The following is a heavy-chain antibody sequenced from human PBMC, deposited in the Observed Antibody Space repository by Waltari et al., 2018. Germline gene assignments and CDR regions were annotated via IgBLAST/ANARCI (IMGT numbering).Heavy chain of an antibody. CDR1: GYSISSGSY. CDR3: AREGSRFGSGSYNFDT. V-gene: IGHV4-38-2*02. CDR2: LSHSGST. Sequence: QVQLQESGPGLVKPSETLSLTCGVSGYSISSGSYWAWSRQPPGQGLAWIGGLSHSGSTYYKPSLKSRITISMDTSKNQFSLLLTSVTAADTAVYYCAREGSRFGSGSYNFDTWGQGTLLTVSS. J-gene: IGHJ4*02. D-gene: IGHD3-10*01.